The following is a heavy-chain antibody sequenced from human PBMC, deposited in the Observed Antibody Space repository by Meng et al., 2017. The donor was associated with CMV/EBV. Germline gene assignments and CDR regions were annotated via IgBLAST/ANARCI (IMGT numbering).Heavy chain of an antibody. V-gene: IGHV3-48*03. Sequence: GGSLRLSCAASGFTFSSYEMNWVRQAPGKGLEWVSYISSSGSTIYYADSVKGRFTISRDNAKNSLYLQMNSLRAEDTAVYYCARDLTGSTRGGRFDSWGQGTLVTVSS. CDR2: ISSSGSTI. D-gene: IGHD1-7*01. J-gene: IGHJ5*01. CDR1: GFTFSSYE. CDR3: ARDLTGSTRGGRFDS.